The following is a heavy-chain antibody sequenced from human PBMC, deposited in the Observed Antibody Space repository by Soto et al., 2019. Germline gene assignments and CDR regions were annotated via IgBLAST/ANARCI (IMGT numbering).Heavy chain of an antibody. J-gene: IGHJ4*02. Sequence: TLSLTCSVSGVVTVSGSYYWSWIRQRPGKGLECLGYIFNSGSAYYNPSLRSRVTISIDTSKDEFSLTLSSVTAADTAVYFCARGYSGYDYNFDYWGQGISVTVSS. V-gene: IGHV4-31*03. CDR2: IFNSGSA. CDR3: ARGYSGYDYNFDY. D-gene: IGHD5-12*01. CDR1: GVVTVSGSYY.